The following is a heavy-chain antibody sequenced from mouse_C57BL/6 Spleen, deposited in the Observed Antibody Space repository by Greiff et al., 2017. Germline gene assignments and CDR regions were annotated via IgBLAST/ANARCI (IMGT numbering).Heavy chain of an antibody. CDR1: GYTFTDYE. CDR3: TRGSTMVTTMYFDV. V-gene: IGHV1-15*01. Sequence: VQLQQSGAELVRPGASVTLSCKASGYTFTDYEMHWVKQTPVHGLEWIGAIDPETGGTAYNQKFKGKAILTADKSSSTAYMELRSLTSEDSAVYYCTRGSTMVTTMYFDVWGTGTTVTVSS. CDR2: IDPETGGT. J-gene: IGHJ1*03. D-gene: IGHD2-2*01.